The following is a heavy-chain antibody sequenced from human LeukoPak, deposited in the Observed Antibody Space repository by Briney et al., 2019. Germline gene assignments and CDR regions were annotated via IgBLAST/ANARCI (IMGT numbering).Heavy chain of an antibody. V-gene: IGHV4-59*01. CDR2: XXXXXXT. CDR3: ARGKAEHFSYFYDSSGYPLLYFDS. J-gene: IGHJ4*02. Sequence: PSETLSLTCTVSGGSISSYYWSXXRQPPGKGLEXXXYXXXXXXTNYNPSLKSRVTISVDTSKNQFSLKLSSVTAADPAVYYCARGKAEHFSYFYDSSGYPLLYFDSWGQGTLVTASS. CDR1: GGSISSYY. D-gene: IGHD3-22*01.